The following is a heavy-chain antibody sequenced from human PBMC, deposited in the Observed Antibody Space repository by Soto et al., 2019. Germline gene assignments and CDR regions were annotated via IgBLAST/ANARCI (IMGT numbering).Heavy chain of an antibody. V-gene: IGHV4-34*01. CDR1: GGSFSGYY. CDR3: ARGESYYDSSGYYLYDAFDI. D-gene: IGHD3-22*01. Sequence: SETLSLTCAFYGGSFSGYYWIWLRPPPGKGLEWIGEINHSGSINYNPSLKSRVTISVDTSKNQFSLKLSSVTAADTAVYYCARGESYYDSSGYYLYDAFDIWGQGTMVTVSS. CDR2: INHSGSI. J-gene: IGHJ3*02.